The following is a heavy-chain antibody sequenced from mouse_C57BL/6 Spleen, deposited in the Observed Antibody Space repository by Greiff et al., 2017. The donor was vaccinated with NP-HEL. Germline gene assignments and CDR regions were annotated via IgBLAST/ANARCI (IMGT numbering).Heavy chain of an antibody. J-gene: IGHJ2*01. CDR3: ARDYYGSSPSDY. CDR2: ISSGGSYT. V-gene: IGHV5-6*01. D-gene: IGHD1-1*01. Sequence: EVMLVESGGDLVKPGGSLKLSCAASGFTFSSYGMSWVRQTPDKRLEWVATISSGGSYTYYPDSVKGRFTISRDNAKNTLYLQMSSLKSEDTAMYYCARDYYGSSPSDYWGQGTTLTVSS. CDR1: GFTFSSYG.